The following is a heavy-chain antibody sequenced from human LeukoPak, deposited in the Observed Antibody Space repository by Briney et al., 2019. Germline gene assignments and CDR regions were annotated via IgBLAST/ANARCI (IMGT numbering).Heavy chain of an antibody. Sequence: SVKVSCKPSGGTFSDYAFSWVRQAPGQGLEWVARIIPILGITNSALKFRGRVTITADNSTSTAYMVLSSLTSEDTAVYYCARSYYGSGSYYYNFDYWAQGTLVTVSS. D-gene: IGHD3-10*01. CDR2: IIPILGIT. J-gene: IGHJ4*02. CDR1: GGTFSDYA. V-gene: IGHV1-69*04. CDR3: ARSYYGSGSYYYNFDY.